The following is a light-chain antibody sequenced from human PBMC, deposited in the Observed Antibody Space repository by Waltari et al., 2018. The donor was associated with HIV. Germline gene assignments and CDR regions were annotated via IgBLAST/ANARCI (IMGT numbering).Light chain of an antibody. CDR1: QSVSSY. V-gene: IGKV3-11*01. J-gene: IGKJ5*01. Sequence: IVLTQSPATLSLSPGERATLSCRASQSVSSYLAWYQLKPGQAPRLLIYDASNRATGIPARFSGSGSGTDFTLTISSLEPEDFAIYYCQQRSNWPITFGQGTRLDIK. CDR2: DAS. CDR3: QQRSNWPIT.